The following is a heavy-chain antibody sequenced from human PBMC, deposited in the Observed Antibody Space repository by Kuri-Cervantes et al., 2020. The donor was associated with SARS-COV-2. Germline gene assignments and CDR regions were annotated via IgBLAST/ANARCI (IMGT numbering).Heavy chain of an antibody. CDR2: ISYDGSNK. CDR3: ARAYCSSTSCQLDY. J-gene: IGHJ4*02. CDR1: GCTFSSYA. V-gene: IGHV3-30-3*01. Sequence: GESLKISCAAPGCTFSSYAMQWVRQAPGKGLEWVAVISYDGSNKYYAESVKGRFTISRDNSKNTLYLQMNSLRAEDTAVYYCARAYCSSTSCQLDYWGQGTLGTVSS. D-gene: IGHD2-2*01.